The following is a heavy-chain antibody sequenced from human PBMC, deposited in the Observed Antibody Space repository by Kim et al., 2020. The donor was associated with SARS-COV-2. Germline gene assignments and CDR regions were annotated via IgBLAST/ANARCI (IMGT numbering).Heavy chain of an antibody. D-gene: IGHD3-10*01. J-gene: IGHJ6*02. CDR3: AREQYYYGSGSYYNRRNSRYYYYGMDV. CDR2: IWYDGSNK. Sequence: GGSLRLSCAASGFTFSSYGMHWVRQAPGKGLEWVAVIWYDGSNKYYADSVKGRFTISRDNSKNTLYLQMNSLRAEDTAVYYCAREQYYYGSGSYYNRRNSRYYYYGMDVWGQGTTVTVSS. V-gene: IGHV3-33*01. CDR1: GFTFSSYG.